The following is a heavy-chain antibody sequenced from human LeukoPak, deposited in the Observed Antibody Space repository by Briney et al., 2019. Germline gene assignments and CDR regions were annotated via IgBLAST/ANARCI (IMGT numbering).Heavy chain of an antibody. CDR2: MKQDGSEQ. CDR3: ARDADWASDY. D-gene: IGHD3/OR15-3a*01. V-gene: IGHV3-7*01. J-gene: IGHJ4*02. CDR1: GCTFKNHW. Sequence: GESLRLSCVGSGCTFKNHWLVWVRQASGKGLEWVANMKQDGSEQYYGDSVRGRFTISRDNAKNSLYLQMNSLRAADTAVYYCARDADWASDYWGQGTLVTVSS.